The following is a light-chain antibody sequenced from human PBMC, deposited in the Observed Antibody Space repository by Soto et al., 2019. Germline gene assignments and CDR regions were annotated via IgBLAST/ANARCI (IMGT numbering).Light chain of an antibody. Sequence: AIQMTQSPSSLSASVGGRFTISCRASQGIRNDLGWYQQKPGKAPKLLIYAASTLQSGVPSRFSGSGSGTDFTLTISCLHSEDFATYYCQQYYSFPWTFGQGTKVDI. V-gene: IGKV1-6*01. CDR2: AAS. CDR3: QQYYSFPWT. J-gene: IGKJ1*01. CDR1: QGIRND.